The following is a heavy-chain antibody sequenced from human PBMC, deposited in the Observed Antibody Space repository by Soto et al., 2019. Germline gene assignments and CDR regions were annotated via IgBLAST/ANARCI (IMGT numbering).Heavy chain of an antibody. D-gene: IGHD1-20*01. V-gene: IGHV3-7*05. CDR3: ARDFVPGLTGAND. Sequence: GGSLRLSCAASGFTFSSYWMSWVRQAPGKGLEWVANIKQDGSEKYYVDSVKGRFTISRDNAKNSLYLQMNSLRAEDTAVYYCARDFVPGLTGANDWGQGTLVTVSS. CDR2: IKQDGSEK. CDR1: GFTFSSYW. J-gene: IGHJ4*02.